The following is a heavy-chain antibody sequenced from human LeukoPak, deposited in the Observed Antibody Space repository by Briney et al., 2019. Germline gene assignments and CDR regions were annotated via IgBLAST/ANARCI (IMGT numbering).Heavy chain of an antibody. CDR2: IRSKANSYAT. D-gene: IGHD5-24*01. V-gene: IGHV3-73*01. Sequence: GGSLRLSCTASGFTFSGSAMHWVRQASGKGLEWVGRIRSKANSYATAYAASVKGRFTISRDDSKNTAYLQMNSLKTEDTAVYYCTLGDGYKKISGVDYWGQGTLVTVSS. J-gene: IGHJ4*02. CDR1: GFTFSGSA. CDR3: TLGDGYKKISGVDY.